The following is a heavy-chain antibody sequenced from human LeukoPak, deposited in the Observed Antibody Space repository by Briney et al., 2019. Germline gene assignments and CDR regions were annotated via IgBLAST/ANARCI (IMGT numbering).Heavy chain of an antibody. V-gene: IGHV3-66*01. CDR1: GITVSSSY. D-gene: IGHD6-13*01. CDR2: FYSGGGT. J-gene: IGHJ4*02. CDR3: ARIAAAGPTDY. Sequence: PGGSLRLSCPASGITVSSSYMSWVRQAPGKGVECVSIFYSGGGTYYADSVKGRFTISRDNSKNTLYLQMNSLRAEDTAVYYCARIAAAGPTDYWGQGTLVTVSS.